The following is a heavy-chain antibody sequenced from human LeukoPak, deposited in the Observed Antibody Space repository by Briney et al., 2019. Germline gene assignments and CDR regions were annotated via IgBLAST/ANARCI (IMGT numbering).Heavy chain of an antibody. Sequence: GGSLRLSCAASGFTFSSYGMHWVRQAPGKGLEWVAVISYDGSNKYYADSVKGRFTISRDNSKNTLYLQMNSLRAEDTAVYYCAKPLYGSSSPSPNRHYYYGKGVWGKGTTVTVSS. V-gene: IGHV3-30*18. CDR2: ISYDGSNK. J-gene: IGHJ6*04. CDR1: GFTFSSYG. D-gene: IGHD6-13*01. CDR3: AKPLYGSSSPSPNRHYYYGKGV.